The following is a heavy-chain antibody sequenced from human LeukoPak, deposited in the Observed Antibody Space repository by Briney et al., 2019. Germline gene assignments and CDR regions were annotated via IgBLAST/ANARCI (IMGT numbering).Heavy chain of an antibody. CDR1: GGSVSGGSYY. Sequence: SETLSLTCTVSGGSVSGGSYYWCWIRQPPGKGLEWIGYFYYTGSTNYNPSLKSRVTISVDTSKNQFSLRLSPVTAADTAVYYCASGQFLVSNDYWGQGILVTVSS. CDR2: FYYTGST. J-gene: IGHJ4*02. V-gene: IGHV4-61*01. CDR3: ASGQFLVSNDY. D-gene: IGHD5/OR15-5a*01.